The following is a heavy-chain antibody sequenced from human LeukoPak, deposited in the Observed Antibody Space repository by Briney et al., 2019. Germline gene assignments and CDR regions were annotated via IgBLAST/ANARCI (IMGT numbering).Heavy chain of an antibody. CDR3: AKDAHLLGYCTNCVCYNGDY. J-gene: IGHJ4*02. CDR2: ISSSSSYI. CDR1: GFTFSSYS. D-gene: IGHD2-8*01. V-gene: IGHV3-21*01. Sequence: PGGSLRLSCAASGFTFSSYSMNWVRQAPGKGLEWVSSISSSSSYIYYADSVKGRFTISRDNAKNSLYLQMNSLRAEDTAVYYCAKDAHLLGYCTNCVCYNGDYWGQGTLVTVSS.